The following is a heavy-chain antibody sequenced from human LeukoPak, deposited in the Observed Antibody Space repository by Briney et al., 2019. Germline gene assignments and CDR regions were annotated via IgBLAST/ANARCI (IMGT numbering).Heavy chain of an antibody. CDR2: IYPGDSDT. CDR3: ARRPSYGDYGSPPFDY. V-gene: IGHV5-51*01. CDR1: GYSFTSYW. J-gene: IGHJ4*02. D-gene: IGHD4-17*01. Sequence: GESLKISCKGSGYSFTSYWIGWVRQMPGKGLEWMGIIYPGDSDTRYSPSFQGQVTISADKSISTAYLQWSSLKASDTAMYYCARRPSYGDYGSPPFDYWGQGTLVTVSS.